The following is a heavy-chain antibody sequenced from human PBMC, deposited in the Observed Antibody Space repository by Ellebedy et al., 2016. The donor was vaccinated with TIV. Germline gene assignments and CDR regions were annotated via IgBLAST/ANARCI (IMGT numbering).Heavy chain of an antibody. CDR2: ISYDGSNK. CDR3: AKANGYCSGGNCYSNY. CDR1: GFTFSDYA. J-gene: IGHJ4*02. Sequence: GGSLRLXCAASGFTFSDYAMHWVRQVPGKGLEWVAVISYDGSNKYYVDSVKGRFTFSRDNSKNTVLLQMNSLRIEDTAVYYCAKANGYCSGGNCYSNYWGQGTLVTVSS. V-gene: IGHV3-30*18. D-gene: IGHD2-15*01.